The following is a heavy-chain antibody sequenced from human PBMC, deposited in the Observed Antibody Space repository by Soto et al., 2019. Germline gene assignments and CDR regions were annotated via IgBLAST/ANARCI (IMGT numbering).Heavy chain of an antibody. D-gene: IGHD4-17*01. V-gene: IGHV3-66*01. CDR1: GFTVSSNY. CDR2: IYSGGST. J-gene: IGHJ3*02. CDR3: ARDRLRQMRAFDI. Sequence: PGGSLRLSCAASGFTVSSNYMSWVRQAPGKGLEWVSAIYSGGSTYYADSVKGRFTISRDNSKNTLYLQMNSLRAEDTAVYYCARDRLRQMRAFDIWGQGTMVTVSS.